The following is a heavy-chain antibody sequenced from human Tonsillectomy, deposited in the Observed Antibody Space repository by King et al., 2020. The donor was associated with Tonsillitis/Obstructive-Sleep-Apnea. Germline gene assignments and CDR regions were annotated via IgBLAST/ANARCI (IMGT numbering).Heavy chain of an antibody. CDR2: IDPNSGGT. CDR3: ARDRGGSHAFDI. CDR1: GYTFTDYY. J-gene: IGHJ3*02. Sequence: QLVQSGAEVKKPGASVKVSCKASGYTFTDYYMHWLRQAPGQGLEWMGWIDPNSGGTNYAQKFQGRVTVTRDTSISTAYMELSRLTSDDTAFYYCARDRGGSHAFDIWGQGTMVTVSS. D-gene: IGHD1-26*01. V-gene: IGHV1-2*02.